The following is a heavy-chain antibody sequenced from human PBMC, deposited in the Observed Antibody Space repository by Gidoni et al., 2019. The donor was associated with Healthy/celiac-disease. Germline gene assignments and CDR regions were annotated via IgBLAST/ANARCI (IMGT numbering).Heavy chain of an antibody. D-gene: IGHD4-17*01. CDR3: AKDEGPVTTSDYYYYYMDV. CDR1: GFTFSSSA. CDR2: MSGSGGST. J-gene: IGHJ6*03. V-gene: IGHV3-23*01. Sequence: EVQLLESGGGLVQPGGSLRLSCAASGFTFSSSAMSWVRQAPGKGLEWVSAMSGSGGSTYYADSVKGRFTISRDNSKNTLYLQMNSLRAEDTAVYYCAKDEGPVTTSDYYYYYMDVWGKGTTVTVSS.